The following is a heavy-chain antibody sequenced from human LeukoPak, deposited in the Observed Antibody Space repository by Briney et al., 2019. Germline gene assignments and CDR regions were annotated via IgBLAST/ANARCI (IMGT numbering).Heavy chain of an antibody. CDR2: ISGSGGST. D-gene: IGHD3-22*01. J-gene: IGHJ4*02. Sequence: PGGSLRLSCAASGFTFSSYGMSWVRQAPGKGLEWVSAISGSGGSTYYADSVKGRFTISRDNSKNTLYLQMNSLRAEDTAVHYCAKWVYYYDSSGYSYWGQGTLVTVSS. CDR3: AKWVYYYDSSGYSY. CDR1: GFTFSSYG. V-gene: IGHV3-23*01.